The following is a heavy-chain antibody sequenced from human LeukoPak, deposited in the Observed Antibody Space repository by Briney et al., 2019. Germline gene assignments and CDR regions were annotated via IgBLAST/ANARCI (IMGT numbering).Heavy chain of an antibody. V-gene: IGHV7-4-1*02. CDR3: ARDGEYSTDDLGWFDP. J-gene: IGHJ5*02. CDR1: GYTFTNYA. CDR2: INTDTGNP. D-gene: IGHD3-16*01. Sequence: GASVKVSCKASGYTFTNYAMNWVRQAPGQGREWMGWINTDTGNPTYAQGFTGRVVFSLDTSFSTAYLQISSLKAEDTAVYYCARDGEYSTDDLGWFDPWGQGTQVTVSS.